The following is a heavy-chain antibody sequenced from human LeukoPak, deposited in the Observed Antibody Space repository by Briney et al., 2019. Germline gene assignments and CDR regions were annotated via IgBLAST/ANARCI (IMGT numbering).Heavy chain of an antibody. Sequence: GASVKVSCKASGYTFTSYDINWVRQATGQGLEWMGWMNPNSGNTGYAQKFQGRVTITRNTSISTAYMELSSLRSEDTAVYYCAQLAIAARQPHDAFDIWGQGTMVTVSS. J-gene: IGHJ3*02. CDR1: GYTFTSYD. V-gene: IGHV1-8*01. D-gene: IGHD6-6*01. CDR2: MNPNSGNT. CDR3: AQLAIAARQPHDAFDI.